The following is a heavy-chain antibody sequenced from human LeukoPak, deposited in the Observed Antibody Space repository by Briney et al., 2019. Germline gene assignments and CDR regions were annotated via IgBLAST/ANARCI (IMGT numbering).Heavy chain of an antibody. Sequence: PGGSLRLSCAASGFTFSSYAMSWVRQAPGKGLAWVSVISGSSTSTYYVDSVKGRFTISRDNSKNTLYLQMNSLRAEDTATYYCAKYGSGTYYGYWGQGTLVTVSS. CDR2: ISGSSTST. J-gene: IGHJ4*02. V-gene: IGHV3-23*01. CDR3: AKYGSGTYYGY. CDR1: GFTFSSYA. D-gene: IGHD3-10*01.